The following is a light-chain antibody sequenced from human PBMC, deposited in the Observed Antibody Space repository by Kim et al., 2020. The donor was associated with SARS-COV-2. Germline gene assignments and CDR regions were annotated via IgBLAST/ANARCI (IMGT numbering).Light chain of an antibody. Sequence: VSPGQTARITCSGDVLAKKYARWFQQKPGQAPVLVIYKDSERPSGIPERFSGSSSGTTVTLTISGAQVEDEADYYCYSAADNNGVFGGGTQLTVL. J-gene: IGLJ2*01. V-gene: IGLV3-27*01. CDR3: YSAADNNGV. CDR1: VLAKKY. CDR2: KDS.